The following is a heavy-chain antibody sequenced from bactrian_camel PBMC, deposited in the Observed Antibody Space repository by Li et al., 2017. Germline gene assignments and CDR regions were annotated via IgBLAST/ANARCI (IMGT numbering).Heavy chain of an antibody. V-gene: IGHV3S6*01. D-gene: IGHD3*01. CDR2: ISADATST. CDR3: AAGRGRSDCSRLEGVGY. J-gene: IGHJ4*01. CDR1: GFTFNNYW. Sequence: VQLVESGGGLVQPGGSLRLSCTASGFTFNNYWMTWVRQPPGKGLEWVSSISADATSTYYSDSVKGRFTISQGNATNTVDLQMNGLKPEDTAMYYCAAGRGRSDCSRLEGVGYWGQGTQVTVS.